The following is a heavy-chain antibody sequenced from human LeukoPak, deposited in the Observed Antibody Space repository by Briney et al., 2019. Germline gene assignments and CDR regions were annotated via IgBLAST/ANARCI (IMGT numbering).Heavy chain of an antibody. Sequence: SETLSLTCTVSGSSISSSTYYWGWIRQPPGKGLEWIGSIYYSGSTYYNPSLKSRVTISVDTSKNQFSLKLSSVTAADTAVYYCARRVAEPKKYFDYWGQGTLVTVSP. CDR1: GSSISSSTYY. CDR2: IYYSGST. V-gene: IGHV4-39*01. J-gene: IGHJ4*02. CDR3: ARRVAEPKKYFDY. D-gene: IGHD2-15*01.